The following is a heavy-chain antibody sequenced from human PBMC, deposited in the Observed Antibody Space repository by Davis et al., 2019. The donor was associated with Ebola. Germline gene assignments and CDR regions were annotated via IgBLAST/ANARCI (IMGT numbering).Heavy chain of an antibody. V-gene: IGHV3-23*01. D-gene: IGHD3-9*01. CDR3: AKGNQAGYPTTFDY. Sequence: GESLKISCAASGFTFSSYAMSWVRQAPGKGLQWVSSISDSGGSTYYADSVKGRFTISRDNSKNTLYLQMHSLRAEDTAIYYCAKGNQAGYPTTFDYWGQGTLVTVSS. CDR2: ISDSGGST. J-gene: IGHJ4*02. CDR1: GFTFSSYA.